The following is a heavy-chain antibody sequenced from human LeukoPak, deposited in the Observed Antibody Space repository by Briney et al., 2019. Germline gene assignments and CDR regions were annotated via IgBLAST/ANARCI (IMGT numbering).Heavy chain of an antibody. CDR3: AKALSFQYYDILTGYYPLE. J-gene: IGHJ4*02. Sequence: PGGSLRLSCAASGFTFSSYAMSWVRQAPGKGLEWVSAISGSGGSTYYADSVKGRFTISRDNSKNTLYLQMNSLRAEDTAVYYCAKALSFQYYDILTGYYPLEWGQGTLVTVSS. CDR1: GFTFSSYA. CDR2: ISGSGGST. V-gene: IGHV3-23*01. D-gene: IGHD3-9*01.